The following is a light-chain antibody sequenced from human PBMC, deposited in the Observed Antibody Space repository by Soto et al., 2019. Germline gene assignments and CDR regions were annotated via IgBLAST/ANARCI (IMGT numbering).Light chain of an antibody. CDR2: EVN. Sequence: QSVLTQPPSASGSPGQSVTISCTGTSSDVGGYNYVSWYQQHPGKAPNLMIYEVNKRPSRVPDRFSGSKSGNTASLTVSGLQAEDEAAYYCSSYGGSSNLVFGGGTKVTVL. V-gene: IGLV2-8*01. CDR3: SSYGGSSNLV. CDR1: SSDVGGYNY. J-gene: IGLJ2*01.